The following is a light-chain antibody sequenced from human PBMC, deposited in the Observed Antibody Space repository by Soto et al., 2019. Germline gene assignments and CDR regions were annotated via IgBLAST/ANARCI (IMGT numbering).Light chain of an antibody. J-gene: IGLJ2*01. CDR1: SNDVDYYNY. CDR2: EVS. V-gene: IGLV2-14*01. CDR3: SSYARNRDVL. Sequence: QSVLTQPASVSGSPGQSITISCTGTSNDVDYYNYVSWYQQHPGKAPKLMIYEVSNRPSGVSNRFSGSKSGNTASLTISGLQAEDEADYYCSSYARNRDVLFGGGTKVTVL.